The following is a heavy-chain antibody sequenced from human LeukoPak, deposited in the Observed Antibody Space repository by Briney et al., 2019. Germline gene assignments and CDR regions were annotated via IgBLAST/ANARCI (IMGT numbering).Heavy chain of an antibody. Sequence: GGSLRLSCAASGFTFSSYSMNWVRQAPGKGLEWVSSISSSSSYIYYADSVKGRFTISRDNAKNSLYLQMNSLRAEDTAVYYCARGIAAARGDWFDPWGQGTLVTVSS. CDR1: GFTFSSYS. V-gene: IGHV3-21*01. CDR3: ARGIAAARGDWFDP. D-gene: IGHD6-13*01. CDR2: ISSSSSYI. J-gene: IGHJ5*02.